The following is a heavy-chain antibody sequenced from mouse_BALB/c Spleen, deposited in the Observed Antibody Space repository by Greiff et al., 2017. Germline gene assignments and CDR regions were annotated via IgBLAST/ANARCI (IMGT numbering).Heavy chain of an antibody. CDR3: TRPTIGY. CDR2: IYPGSGST. CDR1: GYTFTSYW. Sequence: LHQPGSELVRPGASVKLSCKASGYTFTSYWMHWVKQRPGQGLEWIGNIYPGSGSTNYDEKFKSKATLTVDTSSSTAYMQLSSLTSEDSAVYYCTRPTIGYWGQGTTLTVSS. V-gene: IGHV1S22*01. J-gene: IGHJ2*01. D-gene: IGHD6-1*01.